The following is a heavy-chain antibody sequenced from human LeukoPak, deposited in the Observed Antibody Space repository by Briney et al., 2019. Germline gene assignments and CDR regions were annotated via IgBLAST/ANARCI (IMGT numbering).Heavy chain of an antibody. D-gene: IGHD6-13*01. J-gene: IGHJ4*02. CDR2: IITSSSYI. V-gene: IGHV3-21*01. CDR3: ARDATAPAGFYYFDY. Sequence: PGGSLRLSCAASLITFSSYNINWVRLAPWKGLEFVSSIITSSSYIYYADSVKDRFTISRDNAKNSLFLQMISLRAEDTAVYYCARDATAPAGFYYFDYWGQGTLVTVSS. CDR1: LITFSSYN.